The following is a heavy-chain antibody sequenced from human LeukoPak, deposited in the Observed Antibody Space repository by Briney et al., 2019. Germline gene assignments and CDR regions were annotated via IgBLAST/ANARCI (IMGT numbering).Heavy chain of an antibody. CDR2: IYPGDSDT. J-gene: IGHJ4*02. D-gene: IGHD6-13*01. Sequence: RGESLKISCKGSGYSFTSYWIGWVRPMPGKGLEWMGIIYPGDSDTRYSPSFQGQVTISADKSISTAYLQWSSLKASDTAMYYCARPIDSSSWWGDYWGQGTLVTVSS. CDR1: GYSFTSYW. V-gene: IGHV5-51*01. CDR3: ARPIDSSSWWGDY.